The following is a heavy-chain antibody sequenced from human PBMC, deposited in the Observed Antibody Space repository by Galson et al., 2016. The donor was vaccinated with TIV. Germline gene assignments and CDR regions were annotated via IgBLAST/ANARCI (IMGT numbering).Heavy chain of an antibody. CDR2: IRYDGSYQ. CDR3: AIPGLLQSYESGDNYYDYYWYGLDV. J-gene: IGHJ6*02. V-gene: IGHV3-33*08. D-gene: IGHD2-21*02. CDR1: GFTFSSSG. Sequence: SLRLSCAASGFTFSSSGMHWVRQAPGKGLEWVASIRYDGSYQNYVDSVKGRFTISRDNSKNTLYLRMNSLRVDDTAVYYCAIPGLLQSYESGDNYYDYYWYGLDVWGQGATVTVSS.